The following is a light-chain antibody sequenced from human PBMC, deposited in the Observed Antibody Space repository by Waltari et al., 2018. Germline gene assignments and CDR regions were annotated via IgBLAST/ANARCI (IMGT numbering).Light chain of an antibody. CDR2: KAS. J-gene: IGKJ4*01. Sequence: DIQMTQSPSTLSASVGDRVTTTCRASQTISNWLAWYQQKPGKAPEVLIYKASSLESGVPSRFSGSGSGTEFTLTISSLQPDDFATYYCQHYNNYPLTFGGGTKVEIK. V-gene: IGKV1-5*03. CDR1: QTISNW. CDR3: QHYNNYPLT.